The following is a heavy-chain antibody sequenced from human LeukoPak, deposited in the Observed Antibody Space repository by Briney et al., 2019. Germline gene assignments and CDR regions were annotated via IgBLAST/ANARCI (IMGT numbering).Heavy chain of an antibody. V-gene: IGHV4-39*07. J-gene: IGHJ5*02. Sequence: SETLSLTCTVSGGSISSTSYYWGWIRQPPGKGLEWIESINYSGSTYYNPSLKSRVTLSIDTSKNHFSLNLNSVTAADTAVFYCARDDGESTGRFDPWGQGTLVTVSS. CDR1: GGSISSTSYY. CDR2: INYSGST. D-gene: IGHD4-17*01. CDR3: ARDDGESTGRFDP.